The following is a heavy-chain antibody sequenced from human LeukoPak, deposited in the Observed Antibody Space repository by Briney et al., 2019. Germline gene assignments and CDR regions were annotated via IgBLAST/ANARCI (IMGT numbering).Heavy chain of an antibody. D-gene: IGHD6-13*01. J-gene: IGHJ4*02. CDR1: GFTFSSYG. CDR3: AKGGGRLAAAGFFDY. V-gene: IGHV3-33*06. CDR2: IWYDGSNK. Sequence: PGRSLRLSCAASGFTFSSYGMHWVRQAPGKGLEWVAVIWYDGSNKYYADSVKGRFTISRDNSKNTLYLQMNSLRAEDTAVYYYAKGGGRLAAAGFFDYWGQGTLVTVSS.